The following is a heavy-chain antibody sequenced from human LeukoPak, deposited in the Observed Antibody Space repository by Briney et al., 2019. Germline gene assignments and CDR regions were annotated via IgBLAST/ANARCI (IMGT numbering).Heavy chain of an antibody. J-gene: IGHJ6*03. CDR1: TGSSFDYY. Sequence: SETLSLTCAVYTGSSFDYYLCRLRQPPGKGLQWIGEINHSGSTKYNPSLKSRVTISVDTSKNRFSLKLSSVTAADTPVYCGAIGGGVVVVTAIPDYYYYYMDVWGKGTTVTVSS. CDR3: AIGGGVVVVTAIPDYYYYYMDV. CDR2: INHSGST. V-gene: IGHV4-34*01. D-gene: IGHD2-21*02.